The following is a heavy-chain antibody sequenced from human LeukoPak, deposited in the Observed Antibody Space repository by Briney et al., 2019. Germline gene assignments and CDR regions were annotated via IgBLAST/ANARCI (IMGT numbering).Heavy chain of an antibody. CDR2: ISVGSDVI. D-gene: IGHD4-17*01. CDR3: ARVSDYEDAFDI. CDR1: GLTFSNSA. Sequence: GGSLRLSCAVSGLTFSNSAMSWVRQAPGKGLEWVSAISVGSDVIYYADSVKGRFAISRDNSKHTVYLQMNSLRAEDTAVYYCARVSDYEDAFDIWGQGTMVTVSS. J-gene: IGHJ3*02. V-gene: IGHV3-23*01.